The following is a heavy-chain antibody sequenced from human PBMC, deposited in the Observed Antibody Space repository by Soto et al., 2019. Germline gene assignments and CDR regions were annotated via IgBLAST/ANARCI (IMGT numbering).Heavy chain of an antibody. CDR1: GFTFSGYS. CDR3: AREDILGVRSFDY. D-gene: IGHD3-9*01. V-gene: IGHV3-48*02. J-gene: IGHJ4*02. CDR2: ISSGSKTI. Sequence: EVQLVESGGGLIQPGGSLRLSCAASGFTFSGYSVNWVRQAPGKGLEWVSYISSGSKTIYYAESVKGRFTVSRDNARNSQYLQMNSLRDEDTAVYYCAREDILGVRSFDYWGQGTLVTVSS.